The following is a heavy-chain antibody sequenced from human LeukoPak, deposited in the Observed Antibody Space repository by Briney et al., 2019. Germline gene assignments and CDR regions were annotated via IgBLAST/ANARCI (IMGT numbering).Heavy chain of an antibody. D-gene: IGHD5-18*01. Sequence: SETLSLTCTVSGGSISSSSYYWGWIRQPPGKGLEWIGSIYYSGSTYYNPSLKSRVTISVDTSKNQFSLKLSSVTAADTAVYYCARSPPGYSYGYYFDYWGQGTQVTVSS. J-gene: IGHJ4*02. CDR2: IYYSGST. CDR3: ARSPPGYSYGYYFDY. V-gene: IGHV4-39*07. CDR1: GGSISSSSYY.